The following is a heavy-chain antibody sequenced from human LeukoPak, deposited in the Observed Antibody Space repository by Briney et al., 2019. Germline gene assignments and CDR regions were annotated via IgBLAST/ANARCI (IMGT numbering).Heavy chain of an antibody. D-gene: IGHD6-19*01. V-gene: IGHV1-2*02. CDR2: INPNSGGS. J-gene: IGHJ4*02. Sequence: ASVKVSCKTSGYTFNAYYMHWVRQAPGQGLEWMGWINPNSGGSNYAQKFQGRVTMTSDTSINTAYMELRSLRSDDTAVYYCARFPSSGWYPLDYWGQGTLVTVSS. CDR3: ARFPSSGWYPLDY. CDR1: GYTFNAYY.